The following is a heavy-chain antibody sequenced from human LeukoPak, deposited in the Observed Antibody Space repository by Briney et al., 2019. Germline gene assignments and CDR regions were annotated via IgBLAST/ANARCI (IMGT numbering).Heavy chain of an antibody. CDR1: GFTFSSYS. CDR2: ISSSSSYI. D-gene: IGHD3-22*01. Sequence: GGSLRLSCAASGFTFSSYSMNWVRQAPGKGLEWVSSISSSSSYIYYADSVKCRFTISRDNAKNSLYLQMNSLRAEDTAVYYCARDYDSRFPGAFDIWGQGTMVTVSS. V-gene: IGHV3-21*01. J-gene: IGHJ3*02. CDR3: ARDYDSRFPGAFDI.